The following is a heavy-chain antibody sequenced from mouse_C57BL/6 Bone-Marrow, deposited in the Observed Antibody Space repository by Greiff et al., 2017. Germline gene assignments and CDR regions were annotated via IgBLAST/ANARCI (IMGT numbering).Heavy chain of an antibody. D-gene: IGHD2-2*01. J-gene: IGHJ4*01. CDR2: MHPNGGSP. Sequence: VQLQQPGAELVKPGASVKLSCKAPGYTFNNYWMHWVKQRPGQGLEWIGMMHPNGGSPDYNEKFKSEATVSVDKSSRTAYMELSSLTSEDSAVYYCARSYAYDDYAMDYWGQGTSVTVSS. V-gene: IGHV1-64*01. CDR1: GYTFNNYW. CDR3: ARSYAYDDYAMDY.